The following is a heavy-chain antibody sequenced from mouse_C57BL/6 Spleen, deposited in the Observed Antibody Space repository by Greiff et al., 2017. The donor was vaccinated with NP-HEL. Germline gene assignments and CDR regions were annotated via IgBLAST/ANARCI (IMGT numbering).Heavy chain of an antibody. CDR3: ARRGDYGSSYFDY. CDR2: IYPGDGDT. J-gene: IGHJ2*01. V-gene: IGHV1-80*01. D-gene: IGHD1-1*01. CDR1: GYAFSSYW. Sequence: VQLQESGAELVKPGASVKISCKASGYAFSSYWMNWVKQRPGKGLEWIGQIYPGDGDTNYNGKFKGKATLTADKSSSAAYMQLSGLTSEDSAVYFCARRGDYGSSYFDYWGQGTTLTVSS.